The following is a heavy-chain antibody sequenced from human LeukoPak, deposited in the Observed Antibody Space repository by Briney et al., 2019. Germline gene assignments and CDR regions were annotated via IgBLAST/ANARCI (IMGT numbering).Heavy chain of an antibody. D-gene: IGHD2-2*01. V-gene: IGHV3-30-3*01. CDR2: ISCDGSNK. J-gene: IGHJ3*02. CDR1: GFTFSSYA. CDR3: ARDPERAVVPAARGAFDI. Sequence: GGSLRLSCAASGFTFSSYAMHWVRQAPGKGLEWVAVISCDGSNKYYADSVKGRFTISRDNSKNTLYLQMNSLRAEDTAVYYCARDPERAVVPAARGAFDIWGQGTMVTVSS.